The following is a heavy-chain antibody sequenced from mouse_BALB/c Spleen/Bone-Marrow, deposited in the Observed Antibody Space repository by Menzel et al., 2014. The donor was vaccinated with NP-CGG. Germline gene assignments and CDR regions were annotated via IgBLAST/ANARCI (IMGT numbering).Heavy chain of an antibody. CDR2: IWAGGST. J-gene: IGHJ3*01. CDR3: ARAQLGCFAY. CDR1: GFSLTSYG. D-gene: IGHD4-1*02. V-gene: IGHV2-9*02. Sequence: VQVVESGPGLVAPSQSLSITCTVSGFSLTSYGVHWVRQPPGKALEWLGVIWAGGSTSYNSALMSRLSISKDNSKSQVFLKMNSLQTDDTAMYYCARAQLGCFAYWGQGTLVTVSA.